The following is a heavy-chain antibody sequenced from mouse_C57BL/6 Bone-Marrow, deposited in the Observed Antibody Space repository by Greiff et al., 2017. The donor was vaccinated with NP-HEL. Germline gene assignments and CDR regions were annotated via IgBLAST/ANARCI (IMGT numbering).Heavy chain of an antibody. Sequence: EVKLMESGGGLVQPGGSMKLSCVASGFTFSNYWMNWVRQSPEKGLEWVAQIRLKSDNYATHYAESVKGRFTISRDDSKSSVYLQMNNLRAEDTGIYYCTAPITTVVADWYFDVWGTGTTVTVSS. CDR1: GFTFSNYW. V-gene: IGHV6-3*01. CDR2: IRLKSDNYAT. D-gene: IGHD1-1*01. J-gene: IGHJ1*03. CDR3: TAPITTVVADWYFDV.